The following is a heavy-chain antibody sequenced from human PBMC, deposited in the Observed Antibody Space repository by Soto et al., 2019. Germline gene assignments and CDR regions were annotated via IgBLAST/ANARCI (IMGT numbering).Heavy chain of an antibody. CDR2: IIPIFGTA. V-gene: IGHV1-69*13. CDR1: GGTFSSYA. Sequence: SVKVSCKASGGTFSSYAISWVRQAPGQGLEWMGGIIPIFGTANYAQKFQGRVTITADESTSTAYMELSSLRSVYTAVYYCARRGNSYGAPIDYWGQGTLVTVSS. D-gene: IGHD5-18*01. J-gene: IGHJ4*02. CDR3: ARRGNSYGAPIDY.